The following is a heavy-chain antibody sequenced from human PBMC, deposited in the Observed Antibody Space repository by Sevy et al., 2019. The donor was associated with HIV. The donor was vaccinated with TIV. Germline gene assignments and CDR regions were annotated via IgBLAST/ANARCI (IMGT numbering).Heavy chain of an antibody. V-gene: IGHV3-33*01. Sequence: GGSLRLSCAASGFTFSSYGMHWVRQAPGKGLEWVAVIWYDGSNKYYADSVKGRFTISRDNSKNTLYLQMNSLRAEDTAVYYCARGHHYYDSSGYYYGEYYFDYWGQGTLVTVSS. J-gene: IGHJ4*02. D-gene: IGHD3-22*01. CDR3: ARGHHYYDSSGYYYGEYYFDY. CDR2: IWYDGSNK. CDR1: GFTFSSYG.